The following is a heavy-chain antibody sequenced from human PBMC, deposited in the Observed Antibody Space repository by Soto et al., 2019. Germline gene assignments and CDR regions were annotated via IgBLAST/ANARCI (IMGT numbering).Heavy chain of an antibody. V-gene: IGHV1-46*01. Sequence: RVSVKVSCKASGYTFSDYFMHWVRQAPGQGLEWVGLINPSGGATSYPQKFQGSVSLTVDTSTSTFYMELRSLRSDDTAVYYCARGRQKCRRNDAFDIWGQGTLVTVSS. CDR2: INPSGGAT. CDR3: ARGRQKCRRNDAFDI. CDR1: GYTFSDYF. J-gene: IGHJ3*02.